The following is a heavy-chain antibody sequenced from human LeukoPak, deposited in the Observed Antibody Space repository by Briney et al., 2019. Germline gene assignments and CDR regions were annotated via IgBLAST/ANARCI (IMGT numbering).Heavy chain of an antibody. CDR1: GFTFNNGW. Sequence: GGSLRLSRAASGFTFNNGWMSWVRQAPGKGLEWVGRIKSKTDGGTTDYAAPVKGRFTISRDDSKNTLYLQMNSLKTEETAVYYCTTLLFHYDILTSWGQGTLVTVSS. D-gene: IGHD3-9*01. CDR2: IKSKTDGGTT. J-gene: IGHJ4*02. CDR3: TTLLFHYDILTS. V-gene: IGHV3-15*01.